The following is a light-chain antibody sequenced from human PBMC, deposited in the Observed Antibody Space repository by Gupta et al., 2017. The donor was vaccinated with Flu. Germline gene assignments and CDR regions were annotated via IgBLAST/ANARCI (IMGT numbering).Light chain of an antibody. CDR2: NAS. CDR3: QQFDRYPLT. CDR1: QDISSY. V-gene: IGKV1-9*01. J-gene: IGKJ4*01. Sequence: GDRVTITCRASQDISSYLTWYQKPPGKAPHFLIYNASTLESGVLSRFSGSGSGTEFILTISSLQPEDSATYYCQQFDRYPLTFGGGTKVEI.